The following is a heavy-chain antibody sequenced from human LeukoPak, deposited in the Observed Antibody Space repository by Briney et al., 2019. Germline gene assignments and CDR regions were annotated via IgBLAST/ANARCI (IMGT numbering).Heavy chain of an antibody. CDR3: ARGETTVRY. Sequence: PGGSLRLSCAASGFTLSDYWMSWVRQAPGKGLEWVAKIKQDGSDKDYVDSVKGRFTISRDNAKNSLSLQMNSLRAEDTAVYYCARGETTVRYWGQGTLVTVSS. V-gene: IGHV3-7*05. CDR1: GFTLSDYW. J-gene: IGHJ4*02. D-gene: IGHD4-17*01. CDR2: IKQDGSDK.